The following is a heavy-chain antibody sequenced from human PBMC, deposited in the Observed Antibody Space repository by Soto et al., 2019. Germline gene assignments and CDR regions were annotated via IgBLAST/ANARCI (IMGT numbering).Heavy chain of an antibody. Sequence: ASVKVSCKASGYTFTSYGISWVRQAPGQGLEWMGWINAYNGNTNYAQKLQDRVTMTTDTSTSAAYMELRSLRSDDTAVYYCARDVGYGLIDYWGQGTLVTVSS. CDR3: ARDVGYGLIDY. V-gene: IGHV1-18*01. D-gene: IGHD5-18*01. J-gene: IGHJ4*02. CDR2: INAYNGNT. CDR1: GYTFTSYG.